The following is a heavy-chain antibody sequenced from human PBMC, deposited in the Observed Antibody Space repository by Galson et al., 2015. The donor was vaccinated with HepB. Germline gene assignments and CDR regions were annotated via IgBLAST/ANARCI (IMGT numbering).Heavy chain of an antibody. V-gene: IGHV4-34*09. D-gene: IGHD2-2*02. CDR1: GGSFSGYY. CDR3: ARRWDCTSNSCYRRGRPYYYYGMDV. Sequence: QVQLQESGPGLVKPSQTLSLTCAVYGGSFSGYYWSWIRQSPGKGLEWIGEINHSGSSKYNPSLKSRVTISVDTSKNQFSLKLSSVTAADTAVYYCARRWDCTSNSCYRRGRPYYYYGMDVWGQGTTVTVSS. J-gene: IGHJ6*02. CDR2: INHSGSS.